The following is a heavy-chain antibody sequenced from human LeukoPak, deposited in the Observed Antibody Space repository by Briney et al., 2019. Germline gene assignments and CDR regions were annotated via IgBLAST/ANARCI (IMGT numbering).Heavy chain of an antibody. Sequence: GASVKVSCKVSGYTLTDLSMHWVRQAPGKELEWMGGFDPEDGETIYAQKFQGRVTMTEDTSTDTAYMELSSLRSEDTAVYYCAREGRYCSGGSCYSGWFDPWGREPWSPSPQ. J-gene: IGHJ5*02. D-gene: IGHD2-15*01. CDR3: AREGRYCSGGSCYSGWFDP. CDR1: GYTLTDLS. V-gene: IGHV1-24*01. CDR2: FDPEDGET.